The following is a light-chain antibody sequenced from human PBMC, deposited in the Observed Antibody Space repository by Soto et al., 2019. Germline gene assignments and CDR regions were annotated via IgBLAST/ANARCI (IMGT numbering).Light chain of an antibody. CDR2: DTS. CDR3: QQYAMWLWT. V-gene: IGKV3-15*01. J-gene: IGKJ1*01. CDR1: QSLSGK. Sequence: EIVLTQSPATLSLSPGERATLSCRASQSLSGKLAWFQQRPGQALRLLIYDTSTRATGIPARFSGSGSGTEFTLTITSLQSEDFAVYYCQQYAMWLWTFGQGTKVDIK.